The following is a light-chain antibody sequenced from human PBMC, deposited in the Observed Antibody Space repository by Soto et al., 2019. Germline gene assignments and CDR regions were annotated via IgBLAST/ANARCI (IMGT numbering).Light chain of an antibody. V-gene: IGKV1-5*03. J-gene: IGKJ2*03. CDR2: GTS. CDR1: QSTTGW. Sequence: GARVTIPCRASQSTTGWLAWYQQKPGKAPKLLIYGTSSLETGVPSRFSGSGSGTEFTLTITYLQPDDFATYYCQQYSPYSYSFGQGTKLEIK. CDR3: QQYSPYSYS.